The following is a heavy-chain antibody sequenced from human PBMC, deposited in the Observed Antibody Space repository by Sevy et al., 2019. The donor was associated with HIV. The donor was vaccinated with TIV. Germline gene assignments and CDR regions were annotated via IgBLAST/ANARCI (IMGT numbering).Heavy chain of an antibody. V-gene: IGHV4-59*08. Sequence: SETLSLTCTVSGGSITSLYWNWSRQPPGKGLEWIANIYYNGHINYNPALKSRVTLSLDTSKNQFSLRLSSVTAADTAMYYCAGKNAWGRGYSWGQGTLVTVSS. CDR3: AGKNAWGRGYS. J-gene: IGHJ4*02. CDR2: IYYNGHI. D-gene: IGHD1-26*01. CDR1: GGSITSLY.